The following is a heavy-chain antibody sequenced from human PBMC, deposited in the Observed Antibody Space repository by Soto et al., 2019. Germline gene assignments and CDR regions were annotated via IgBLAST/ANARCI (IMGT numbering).Heavy chain of an antibody. CDR3: AKDRSSFTNWFDP. J-gene: IGHJ5*02. CDR1: GFTFSNYA. D-gene: IGHD6-6*01. CDR2: ISGSGGST. V-gene: IGHV3-23*01. Sequence: GGSLRLSCAASGFTFSNYAMSWVRQAPGKGLEWVSAISGSGGSTYYADSLKGRFTISRANSKNTLYLQMNSLRAEDTAVYYCAKDRSSFTNWFDPWGQGTLVTVSS.